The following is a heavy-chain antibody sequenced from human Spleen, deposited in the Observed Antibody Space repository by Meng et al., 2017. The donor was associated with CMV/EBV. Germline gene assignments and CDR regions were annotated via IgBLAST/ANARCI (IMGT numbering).Heavy chain of an antibody. CDR1: GHSISSGYY. D-gene: IGHD3-22*01. CDR3: ARTYYYDSSGYYHYLRFDP. CDR2: INHSGST. J-gene: IGHJ5*02. Sequence: SETLSLTCTVSGHSISSGYYWAWIRQPPGKGLEWIGEINHSGSTNYNPSLKSRVTISVDTSKNQFSLKLSSVTAADTAVYYCARTYYYDSSGYYHYLRFDPWGQGTLVTVSS. V-gene: IGHV4-38-2*02.